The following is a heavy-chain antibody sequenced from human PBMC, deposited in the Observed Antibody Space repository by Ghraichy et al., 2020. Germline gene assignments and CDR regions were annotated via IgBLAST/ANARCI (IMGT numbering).Heavy chain of an antibody. D-gene: IGHD1-26*01. CDR3: ARDGVGARGAFDI. CDR1: GGSISSYY. J-gene: IGHJ3*02. V-gene: IGHV4-59*01. CDR2: IYYSGST. Sequence: ESLNISCTVSGGSISSYYWSWIRQPPGKGLEWIGYIYYSGSTNYNPFLKSRVTISVDTSKNQFSLKLSSVTAADTAVYYCARDGVGARGAFDIWGQGTMVTVSS.